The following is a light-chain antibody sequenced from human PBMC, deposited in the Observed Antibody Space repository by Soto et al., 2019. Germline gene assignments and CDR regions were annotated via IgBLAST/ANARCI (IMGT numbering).Light chain of an antibody. J-gene: IGLJ1*01. CDR3: SSYASSSPFV. Sequence: QSALTQPASVSGSPGQSITISCTGTGSDVGGYKYVSWYQQLPGKAPKLMIYDVSYRPSGVSDRSSGSKSGNTASLIISGLQAEDKADYYCSSYASSSPFVFGTGTKVTVL. CDR1: GSDVGGYKY. V-gene: IGLV2-14*01. CDR2: DVS.